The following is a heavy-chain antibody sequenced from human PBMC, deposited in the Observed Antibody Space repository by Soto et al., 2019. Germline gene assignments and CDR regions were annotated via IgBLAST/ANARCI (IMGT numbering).Heavy chain of an antibody. Sequence: PGGSLRLSCAASGFTFSGSAMHWVRQASGKGLEWVGRIRSKANSYATAYAASVKGRFTISRDDSKNTAYLQMNSLKTEDTAVYYCTRPEARDCSGGSCLNFDYWGQGTLVTVSS. CDR1: GFTFSGSA. V-gene: IGHV3-73*01. D-gene: IGHD2-15*01. CDR2: IRSKANSYAT. CDR3: TRPEARDCSGGSCLNFDY. J-gene: IGHJ4*02.